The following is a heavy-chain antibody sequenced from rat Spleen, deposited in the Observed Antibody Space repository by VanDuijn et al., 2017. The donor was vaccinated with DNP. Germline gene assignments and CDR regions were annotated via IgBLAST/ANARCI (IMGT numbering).Heavy chain of an antibody. CDR2: ITTGGDIT. Sequence: EVQLVESGGDPVQPGRSLTLSCVVSGFTFNNDWMTWVRQVPGKGLEWVASITTGGDITYYPDSVKGRFTISRDNAKNTQYLQMDSLRSEDTATYYCARHGEPYYNAMDAWGQGTSVTVSS. D-gene: IGHD1-7*01. CDR1: GFTFNNDW. J-gene: IGHJ4*01. CDR3: ARHGEPYYNAMDA. V-gene: IGHV5-31*01.